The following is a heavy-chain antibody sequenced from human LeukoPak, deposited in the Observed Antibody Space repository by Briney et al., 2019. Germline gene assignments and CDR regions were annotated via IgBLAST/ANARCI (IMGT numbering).Heavy chain of an antibody. CDR2: INHSGST. Sequence: PSETLSLTCTVAGGSINSGGYFWTWIRQHPGKGLEWIGEINHSGSTNYNPSLKSRVTISVDTSKNQFSLKLSSVTAADTAVYYCARAGYSSGWYAYYFDYWGQGTLVTVSS. D-gene: IGHD6-19*01. CDR1: GGSINSGGYF. J-gene: IGHJ4*02. V-gene: IGHV4-34*01. CDR3: ARAGYSSGWYAYYFDY.